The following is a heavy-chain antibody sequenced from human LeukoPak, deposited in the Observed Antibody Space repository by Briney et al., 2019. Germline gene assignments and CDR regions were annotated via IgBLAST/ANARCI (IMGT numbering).Heavy chain of an antibody. D-gene: IGHD2-2*01. J-gene: IGHJ6*02. Sequence: GASVKVSCKASGYTFTNYYMHWVRQAPGQGLEWMGWINPNSGGTNYAQKFQGWVTMTRDTSITTVYMELSRLRCDDTAVYYCASRSHLGYCSTPRCLSMDVWGQGTTVTVSS. CDR2: INPNSGGT. V-gene: IGHV1-2*04. CDR3: ASRSHLGYCSTPRCLSMDV. CDR1: GYTFTNYY.